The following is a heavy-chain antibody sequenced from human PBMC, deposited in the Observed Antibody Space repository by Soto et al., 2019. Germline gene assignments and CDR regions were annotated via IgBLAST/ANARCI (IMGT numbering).Heavy chain of an antibody. CDR1: GFSLSTSGLG. CDR2: IYWDDDK. CDR3: AHSPPPTVTTSAEYFQQ. Sequence: SGPTLVNPTQTLTLTCTFSGFSLSTSGLGVGWIRQPPGKALEWLALIYWDDDKRYSPSLKSRLTVTKDTSKNQVVLTMTNMDPVDTAIYYCAHSPPPTVTTSAEYFQQWGQGTLVTVSS. V-gene: IGHV2-5*02. D-gene: IGHD4-17*01. J-gene: IGHJ1*01.